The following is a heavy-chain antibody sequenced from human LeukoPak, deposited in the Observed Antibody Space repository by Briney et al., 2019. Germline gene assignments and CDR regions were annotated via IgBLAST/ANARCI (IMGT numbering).Heavy chain of an antibody. D-gene: IGHD5-18*01. CDR3: ARAYSYGYGPLDY. J-gene: IGHJ4*02. CDR1: GFTFSSYG. Sequence: QPGRSLRLSCAASGFTFSSYGMHWVRQAPGKGLEYVSAISDSGGSTYYADSVKGRFTISRDNSKNTLYLQMSSLRSDDTAVYYCARAYSYGYGPLDYWGQGTLVTVSS. CDR2: ISDSGGST. V-gene: IGHV3-64D*09.